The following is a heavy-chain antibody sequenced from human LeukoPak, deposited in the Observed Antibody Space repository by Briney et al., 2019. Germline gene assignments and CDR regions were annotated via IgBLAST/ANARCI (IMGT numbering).Heavy chain of an antibody. V-gene: IGHV3-21*01. Sequence: GGSLRLSCAASGFTFSSYSMNWVRQAPGKGLEWVSSISSSSSYIYYADSVKGRFTISRDNAKNSLYLQMNSLGAEDTAVYYCARDRSSGSPKSDYYYYMDVWGKGTTVTISS. CDR1: GFTFSSYS. CDR3: ARDRSSGSPKSDYYYYMDV. CDR2: ISSSSSYI. J-gene: IGHJ6*03. D-gene: IGHD3-10*01.